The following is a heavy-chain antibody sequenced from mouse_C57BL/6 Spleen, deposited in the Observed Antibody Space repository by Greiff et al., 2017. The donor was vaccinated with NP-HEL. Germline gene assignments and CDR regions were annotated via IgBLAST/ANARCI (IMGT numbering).Heavy chain of an antibody. D-gene: IGHD1-1*01. CDR3: TASITTVVDNAVDY. J-gene: IGHJ4*01. CDR2: IDPEDGDT. Sequence: EVKLMEPGAELVRPGASVKLSCTASGFNIKDYYMHWVKQRPEQGLEWIGRIDPEDGDTEYAPKFQGKATMTADTSSNTAYMQLSSLTSEYTAVYYCTASITTVVDNAVDYWGQGTSVTVSS. CDR1: GFNIKDYY. V-gene: IGHV14-1*01.